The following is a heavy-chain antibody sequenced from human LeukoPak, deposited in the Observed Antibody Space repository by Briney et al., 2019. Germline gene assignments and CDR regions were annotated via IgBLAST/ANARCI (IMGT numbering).Heavy chain of an antibody. CDR1: GFTFSSYG. Sequence: PGRSLRLSCAASGFTFSSYGMHWVRQAPGKGLEWVGVISYDGSNKYYADSVRGRFTISRDNSKNTLYLQMNSLRAEDTAVYYCAKDSGGWFGYWGQGTLVTVSS. D-gene: IGHD2-15*01. V-gene: IGHV3-30*18. CDR2: ISYDGSNK. J-gene: IGHJ5*01. CDR3: AKDSGGWFGY.